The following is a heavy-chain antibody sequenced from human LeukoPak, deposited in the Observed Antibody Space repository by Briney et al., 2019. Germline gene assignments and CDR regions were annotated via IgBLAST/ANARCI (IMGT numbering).Heavy chain of an antibody. J-gene: IGHJ4*02. Sequence: GASVKVSCKASGYTFTSYGISWVRQAPGQGLEWMGWISAYNGNTNYAQKLQGRVTMTTDTSTSTAYMELRSLRSDDTAVYYCARGTNPLGYRSSTCCYVFDYWGQGTPVIVSS. CDR2: ISAYNGNT. V-gene: IGHV1-18*01. CDR1: GYTFTSYG. D-gene: IGHD2-2*01. CDR3: ARGTNPLGYRSSTCCYVFDY.